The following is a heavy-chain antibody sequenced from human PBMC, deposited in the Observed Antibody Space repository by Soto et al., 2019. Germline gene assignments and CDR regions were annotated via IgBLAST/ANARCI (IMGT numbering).Heavy chain of an antibody. CDR2: ISYDGSNK. V-gene: IGHV3-30*18. CDR1: GFTFSSYG. J-gene: IGHJ6*02. CDR3: AKDPGYCISTSCSPSYYYGMDV. Sequence: GGSLRLSCAASGFTFSSYGMHWVRQAPGKGLEWVAVISYDGSNKYYADSVKGRFTISRDNSKNTLYLQMNSLRAEDTAVYYCAKDPGYCISTSCSPSYYYGMDVWGQGTTVTVSS. D-gene: IGHD2-2*01.